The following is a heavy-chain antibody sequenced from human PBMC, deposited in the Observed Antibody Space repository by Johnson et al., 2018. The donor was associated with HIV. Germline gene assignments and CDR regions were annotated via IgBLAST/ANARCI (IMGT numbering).Heavy chain of an antibody. J-gene: IGHJ3*02. CDR3: VKDMAPSMVSGNDAFDI. Sequence: VQLVESGGVVVQPGGSLRLSCAASGFTFDDYAMHWVRQAPGKGLEWVSLISWDGGSTYYADSVQGRFTISRDNSKNSLYLQMNSLRTEDTAFYYCVKDMAPSMVSGNDAFDIWGQGTMVTVSS. CDR1: GFTFDDYA. CDR2: ISWDGGST. V-gene: IGHV3-43D*03. D-gene: IGHD3-10*01.